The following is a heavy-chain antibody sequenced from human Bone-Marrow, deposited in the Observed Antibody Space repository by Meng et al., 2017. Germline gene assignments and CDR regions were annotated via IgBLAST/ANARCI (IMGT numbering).Heavy chain of an antibody. CDR2: TYYRSQWQS. CDR1: GDSVSGNRAL. V-gene: IGHV6-1*01. Sequence: QVQLQQSAPLLVKPSQTLSLTCAISGDSVSGNRALWHWVRQSPSRGLEWLGHTYYRSQWQSHYGASVKSRISIYADTSRNQFSLILNSVTPEDTAVYYCASWYGESWGQGTLVTV. J-gene: IGHJ4*02. D-gene: IGHD3-10*01. CDR3: ASWYGES.